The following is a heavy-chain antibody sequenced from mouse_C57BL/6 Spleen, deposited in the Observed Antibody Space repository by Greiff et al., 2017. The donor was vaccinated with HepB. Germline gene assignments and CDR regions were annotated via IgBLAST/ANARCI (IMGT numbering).Heavy chain of an antibody. D-gene: IGHD2-5*01. J-gene: IGHJ4*01. CDR3: ARHRSYYSNPPYYYAMDY. Sequence: EVQLQESGPELVKPGASVKISCKASGYSFTDYNMNWVKQSNGKSLEWIGVINPNYGTTSYNQKFKGKATLTVDQSSSTAYMQLNSLTSEDSAVYYCARHRSYYSNPPYYYAMDYWGQGTSVTVSS. V-gene: IGHV1-39*01. CDR1: GYSFTDYN. CDR2: INPNYGTT.